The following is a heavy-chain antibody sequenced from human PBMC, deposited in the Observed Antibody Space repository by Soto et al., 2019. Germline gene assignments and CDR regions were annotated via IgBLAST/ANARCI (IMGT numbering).Heavy chain of an antibody. CDR2: IYTDGST. Sequence: QVQLQESGPGLVKPSETLSLTCTVSGTSISIYSWSWIRQPAGKDLEWVGRIYTDGSTNYHPSLRSRVIMSVERSKTQCSRILSPVAAADAAVYYCAREARGGYSGIFDYWGRGALVTVSS. J-gene: IGHJ4*02. CDR1: GTSISIYS. D-gene: IGHD5-12*01. V-gene: IGHV4-4*07. CDR3: AREARGGYSGIFDY.